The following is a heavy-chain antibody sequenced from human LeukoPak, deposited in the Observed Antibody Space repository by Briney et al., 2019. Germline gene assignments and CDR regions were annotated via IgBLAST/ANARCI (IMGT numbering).Heavy chain of an antibody. Sequence: PGGSLRLSCAASGFTFSTYWMTWVRQAPGKGLEWVANIKPTGSETYYVDPVKGRSTISRDNAKNLLYLQMNSLRGEDTAVYYCGGFGYEAAVDLWGQGTLVSISS. D-gene: IGHD6-13*01. CDR3: GGFGYEAAVDL. V-gene: IGHV3-7*01. CDR2: IKPTGSET. J-gene: IGHJ4*01. CDR1: GFTFSTYW.